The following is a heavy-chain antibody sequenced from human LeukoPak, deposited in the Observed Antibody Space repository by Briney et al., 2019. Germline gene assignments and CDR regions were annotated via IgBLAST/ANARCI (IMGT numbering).Heavy chain of an antibody. CDR1: GGSISSYY. V-gene: IGHV4-59*01. J-gene: IGHJ4*02. CDR3: ASEVQLYDY. Sequence: SETLSLTCTVSGGSISSYYWSWIRQPPGKGLEWIGYIYYSGSTNYNPSLKSRVTISVDTSKNQFSLKLSSVTAADTAVYYCASEVQLYDYWGQGTLVTVSS. CDR2: IYYSGST. D-gene: IGHD2/OR15-2a*01.